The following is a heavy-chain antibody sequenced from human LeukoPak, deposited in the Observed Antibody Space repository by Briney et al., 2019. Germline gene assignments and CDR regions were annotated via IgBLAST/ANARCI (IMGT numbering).Heavy chain of an antibody. J-gene: IGHJ5*02. D-gene: IGHD6-19*01. V-gene: IGHV1-69*04. CDR1: GGTFINYA. CDR3: ARDPSAVADVFDL. CDR2: IIPILGIA. Sequence: ASVTVSFTASGGTFINYAISWVRQAPGQGGEGMGRIIPILGIANYAQKFQGRVTITADKATSTAYMELSSLISESTAVYCFARDPSAVADVFDLWGQETLVTVSS.